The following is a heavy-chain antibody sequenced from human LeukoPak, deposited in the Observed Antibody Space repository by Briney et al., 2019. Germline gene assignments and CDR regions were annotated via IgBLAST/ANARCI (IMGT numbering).Heavy chain of an antibody. V-gene: IGHV3-30*18. D-gene: IGHD3-16*01. CDR2: ISYDGSNK. J-gene: IGHJ4*02. CDR1: GFTFSSYG. Sequence: GGSLRLSCAASGFTFSSYGMHWVRQAPGKGLEWVAVISYDGSNKYYADSVKGRFTISRDNSKNTLYLQMNSLRAEDTAVYYCAKGLEGDYWGQGTLVTVSS. CDR3: AKGLEGDY.